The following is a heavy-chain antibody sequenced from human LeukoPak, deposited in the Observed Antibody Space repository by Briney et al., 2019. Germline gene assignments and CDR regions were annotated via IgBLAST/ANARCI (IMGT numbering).Heavy chain of an antibody. Sequence: SETLSLTCTVSGGSISSSSYYWGWIRQPPGKGLEWIGSIYYSGSTYYNPSLKSRVTISVDTSKNQFSLKLSSVTAADTAVYYCARDFWFDPWGQGTLVTVSS. CDR3: ARDFWFDP. CDR2: IYYSGST. J-gene: IGHJ5*02. V-gene: IGHV4-39*07. CDR1: GGSISSSSYY.